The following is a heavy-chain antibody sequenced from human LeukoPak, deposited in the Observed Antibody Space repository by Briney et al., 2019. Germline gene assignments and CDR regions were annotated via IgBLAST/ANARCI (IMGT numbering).Heavy chain of an antibody. V-gene: IGHV3-23*01. J-gene: IGHJ5*02. D-gene: IGHD6-19*01. Sequence: GGSLRLSCAASGFTFTSYSMNWVRQAPGKGLEWVSSTVSRGTTQYADSVKGRFTVSRDTSKNTLYLQMNSLRADDTAVYYCAKCSTSAYTTGWCNWIDPWGQGTLVTVSS. CDR1: GFTFTSYS. CDR2: TVSRGTT. CDR3: AKCSTSAYTTGWCNWIDP.